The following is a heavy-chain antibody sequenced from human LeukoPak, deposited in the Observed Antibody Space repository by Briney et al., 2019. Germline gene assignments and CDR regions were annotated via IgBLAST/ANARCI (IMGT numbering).Heavy chain of an antibody. CDR3: ASTNSYGYVSWFDP. J-gene: IGHJ5*02. CDR2: IYYSGST. Sequence: SETLSLTCSVSGASISSGSNYWGWIRQPPGKGLEWIGCIYYSGSTNYNPSLKSRVTISVDTSKNQFSLKLSSVTAADTAVYYCASTNSYGYVSWFDPWGQGTLVTVSS. D-gene: IGHD5-18*01. CDR1: GASISSGSNY. V-gene: IGHV4-61*01.